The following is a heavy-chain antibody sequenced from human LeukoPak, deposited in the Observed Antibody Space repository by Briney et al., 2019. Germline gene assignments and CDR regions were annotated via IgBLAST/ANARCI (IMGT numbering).Heavy chain of an antibody. CDR3: AVHDYGDLYSSF. J-gene: IGHJ4*02. V-gene: IGHV4-34*01. CDR1: GGSFSGYY. Sequence: SETLSLTCAVYGGSFSGYYWSWIRQPPGKGLEWIGEINHSGSTNYNPSLKSRVTISVDTSKNQFSLKLSSVTAADTAVYYCAVHDYGDLYSSFWGQGTLVTVSS. CDR2: INHSGST. D-gene: IGHD4-17*01.